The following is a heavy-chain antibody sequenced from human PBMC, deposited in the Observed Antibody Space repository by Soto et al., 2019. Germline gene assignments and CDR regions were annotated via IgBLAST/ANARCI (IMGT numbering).Heavy chain of an antibody. D-gene: IGHD1-7*01. CDR3: ARDRSNYYDAFDI. CDR2: IKQDGSGK. J-gene: IGHJ3*02. V-gene: IGHV3-7*05. CDR1: GFTFSSYW. Sequence: EVQLVESGGGLVQPGGSLRLSCAASGFTFSSYWMSWVRQAPGKGLEWVANIKQDGSGKYYVDSVKGRFTISRDNAKNALYLQMNSLRAEDTAVYYCARDRSNYYDAFDIWGQGTMVTVSS.